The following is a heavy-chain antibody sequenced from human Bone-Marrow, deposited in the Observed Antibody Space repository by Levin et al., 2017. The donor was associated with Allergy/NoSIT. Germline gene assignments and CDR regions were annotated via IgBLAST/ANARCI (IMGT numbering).Heavy chain of an antibody. D-gene: IGHD2-21*02. J-gene: IGHJ4*02. CDR1: GFAVSSTY. Sequence: SCAASGFAVSSTYMTWVRQAPGKGLEWVSVLYSDGRTYYTDSVKARFTTSRDNSKNTLFLQMNSLRADDTAVYFCARRADSGAGCTYFDYWGQGTLVTVSS. CDR3: ARRADSGAGCTYFDY. CDR2: LYSDGRT. V-gene: IGHV3-53*01.